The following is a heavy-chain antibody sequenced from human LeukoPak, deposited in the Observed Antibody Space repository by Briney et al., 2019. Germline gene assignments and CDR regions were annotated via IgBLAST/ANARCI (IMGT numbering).Heavy chain of an antibody. CDR2: ISSSSSYI. V-gene: IGHV3-21*01. CDR1: GFTFSSYS. D-gene: IGHD1-7*01. J-gene: IGHJ4*02. CDR3: ARAHNWKYGSFDF. Sequence: TSGGSLRLSCVASGFTFSSYSMNWVRQAPGKGLEWVSCISSSSSYIYYADSVKGRFTISRDNAKNSLYLQMNSLRAEDTAVYYCARAHNWKYGSFDFWGQGTLVTVSS.